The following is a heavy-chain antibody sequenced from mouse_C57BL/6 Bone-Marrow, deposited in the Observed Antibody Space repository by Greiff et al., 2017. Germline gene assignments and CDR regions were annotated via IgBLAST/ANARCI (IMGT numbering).Heavy chain of an antibody. CDR2: IHPNSGST. J-gene: IGHJ2*01. Sequence: VKLQQPGAELVKPGASVKLSCKASGYTFTSYWMHWVKQRPGQGLEWIGMIHPNSGSTNYNEKFKGKATLTVDKSSSTAYMQLSSLTSEDSAVYYCARWSGNYGSSQFLFDYWGQGTTLTVSS. D-gene: IGHD1-1*01. V-gene: IGHV1-64*01. CDR1: GYTFTSYW. CDR3: ARWSGNYGSSQFLFDY.